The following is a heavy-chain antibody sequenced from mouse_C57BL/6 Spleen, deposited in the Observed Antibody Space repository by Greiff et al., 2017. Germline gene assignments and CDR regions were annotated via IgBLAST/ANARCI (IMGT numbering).Heavy chain of an antibody. CDR1: GYTFTSYG. CDR3: ARSDDGYRGDYAMDY. CDR2: IYPRSGNT. V-gene: IGHV1-81*01. J-gene: IGHJ4*01. Sequence: QVQLQQSGAELARPGASVKLSCKASGYTFTSYGISWVKQRTGQGLEWIGEIYPRSGNTYYNEKFKGKATLTADKSSSTAYMELRSLTSEDSAVYFCARSDDGYRGDYAMDYWGQGTSVTVSS. D-gene: IGHD2-3*01.